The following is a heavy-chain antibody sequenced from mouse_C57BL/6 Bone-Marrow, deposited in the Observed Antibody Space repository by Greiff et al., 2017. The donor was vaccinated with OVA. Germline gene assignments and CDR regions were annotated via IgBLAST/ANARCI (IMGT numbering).Heavy chain of an antibody. J-gene: IGHJ1*03. CDR2: ISNGGGST. CDR1: GFTFSDYS. CDR3: ARPWYFDV. Sequence: EVKLVESGGGLVQPGGSLKLSCAASGFTFSDYSMSWVRQTPEKRLEWVAYISNGGGSTYYPDTVKGRFTISRDNAKNTLYLQMSRLKSEDTAMYYCARPWYFDVWGTGTTVTVSS. V-gene: IGHV5-12*01.